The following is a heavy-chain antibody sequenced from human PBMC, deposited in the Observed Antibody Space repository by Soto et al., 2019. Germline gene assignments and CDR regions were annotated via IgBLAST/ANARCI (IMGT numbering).Heavy chain of an antibody. D-gene: IGHD6-13*01. Sequence: QVQLQESGPGLVKPSGTLSLTCAVSGGSISSSNWWSWVRQPPGKGLEWIGEIYHSGSTNYNPSLKSRVTISVDKSKNQFSLKLSSVTAADTAVYYCAPLRYSSSWALDYGMDVWGQGTTVTVSS. J-gene: IGHJ6*02. CDR3: APLRYSSSWALDYGMDV. CDR2: IYHSGST. CDR1: GGSISSSNW. V-gene: IGHV4-4*02.